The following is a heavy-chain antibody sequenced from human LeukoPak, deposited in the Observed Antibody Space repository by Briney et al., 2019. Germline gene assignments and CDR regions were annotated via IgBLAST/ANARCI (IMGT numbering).Heavy chain of an antibody. Sequence: ASVKVSCKASVCTFSSYAIIGVRQAPGQGVEWMGRIISFLWTANYAQKLQGRGTITTDEATSTAYIDLRHLSSEPTPVYHCASFGVGSADTIHYYYYYMPVWAKGTTVPVSS. CDR3: ASFGVGSADTIHYYYYYMPV. CDR2: IISFLWTA. D-gene: IGHD2-2*01. V-gene: IGHV1-69*05. J-gene: IGHJ6*03. CDR1: VCTFSSYA.